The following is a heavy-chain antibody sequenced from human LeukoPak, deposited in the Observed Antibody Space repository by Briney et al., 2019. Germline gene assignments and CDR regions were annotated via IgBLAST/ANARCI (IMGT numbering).Heavy chain of an antibody. D-gene: IGHD4-17*01. J-gene: IGHJ4*02. CDR2: IFYGGST. Sequence: SETLSLTCTVFGVSISSSNDYWGWIRQPPGKGLEWLGSIFYGGSTHYNPSLKSRVTISGDMSKNQFSLKMRSVTATDTAVYYCARHIATGDYLNYWGQGTLVTVSS. CDR3: ARHIATGDYLNY. V-gene: IGHV4-39*01. CDR1: GVSISSSNDY.